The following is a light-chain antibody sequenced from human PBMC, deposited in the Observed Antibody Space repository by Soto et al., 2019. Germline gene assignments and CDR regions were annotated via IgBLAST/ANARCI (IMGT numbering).Light chain of an antibody. V-gene: IGLV2-14*01. CDR2: DVS. Sequence: QSARTQPAPVSGSPGQSITIPCIGTSSDVGGYNYVSWYQQHPGKAPKLMIYDVSNRPSGVSNRFSGSKSGNTASLTISGLQAEDEADYYCSSYTSSSTWVFGGGTKLTVL. J-gene: IGLJ3*02. CDR3: SSYTSSSTWV. CDR1: SSDVGGYNY.